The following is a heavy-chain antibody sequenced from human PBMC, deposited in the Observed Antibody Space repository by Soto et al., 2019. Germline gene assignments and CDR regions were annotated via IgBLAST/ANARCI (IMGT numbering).Heavy chain of an antibody. Sequence: QVQLVQSGAEVKKPGSSVKVSCKASGGTFSSYAISWVRQAPGQGLEWMGGIIPIFGTANYAQKFQGRVTIPAAESTSTAYMELSSLRSEDTAVYYCAREPAVNLGDFTWFDPWGQGTLVTVSS. CDR3: AREPAVNLGDFTWFDP. CDR2: IIPIFGTA. J-gene: IGHJ5*02. D-gene: IGHD4-17*01. CDR1: GGTFSSYA. V-gene: IGHV1-69*12.